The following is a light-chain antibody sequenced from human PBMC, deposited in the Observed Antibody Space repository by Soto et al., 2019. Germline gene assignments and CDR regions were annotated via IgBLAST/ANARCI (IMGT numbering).Light chain of an antibody. V-gene: IGKV1-12*01. Sequence: DIQMTQSPTSVSASVGDKVTITCRASQGVSSWLAWYQHKPGKAPNLLMYASSNLHFGVPSRLSGSGSGTDFTLIISSLQPEDFATYYCQQTHSFPLTVGPATKVDIK. CDR3: QQTHSFPLT. CDR2: ASS. CDR1: QGVSSW. J-gene: IGKJ3*01.